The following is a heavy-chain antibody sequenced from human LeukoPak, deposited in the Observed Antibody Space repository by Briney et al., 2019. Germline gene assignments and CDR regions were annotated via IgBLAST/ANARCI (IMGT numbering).Heavy chain of an antibody. Sequence: SQTLSLTCTVSGGSISSGGYYWSWVRQHPGKGREWIGYIYYSGSTYYNPSLKSRVTISVDTSKNQFSLKLSSVTAADTAVYYCARAIIATAGDPINYFDYWGQGTLVTVSS. D-gene: IGHD6-13*01. CDR3: ARAIIATAGDPINYFDY. CDR1: GGSISSGGYY. J-gene: IGHJ4*02. V-gene: IGHV4-31*03. CDR2: IYYSGST.